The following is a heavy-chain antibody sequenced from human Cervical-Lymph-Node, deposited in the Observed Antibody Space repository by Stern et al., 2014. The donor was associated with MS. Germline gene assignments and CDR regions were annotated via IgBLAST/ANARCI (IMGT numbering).Heavy chain of an antibody. CDR2: INPSGGST. Sequence: EQLVESGAEVKKPGASVKVSCKASGYTFTNYYMHWVRQAAGQGLEWMGIINPSGGSTSYAQKFQGRVTMTRDTSTSTVYMELSSLRSEDTAVYYCARDRRTEEGFDYWGQGTLVTVSS. CDR3: ARDRRTEEGFDY. CDR1: GYTFTNYY. V-gene: IGHV1-46*01. D-gene: IGHD1-14*01. J-gene: IGHJ4*02.